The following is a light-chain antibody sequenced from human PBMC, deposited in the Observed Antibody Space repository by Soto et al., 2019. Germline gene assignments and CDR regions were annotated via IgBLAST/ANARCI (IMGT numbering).Light chain of an antibody. CDR1: SRDGGGYNY. J-gene: IGLJ1*01. V-gene: IGLV2-14*01. Sequence: QSVLTQPASVSGSPGQSITISCTGTSRDGGGYNYVSWYQQHPGKAPKLMIYEVSNRPSGVSNRFSGSKSGNTASLTISGLQAEDEADYYCSSYTSSSTPGVFGTGTKVTVL. CDR2: EVS. CDR3: SSYTSSSTPGV.